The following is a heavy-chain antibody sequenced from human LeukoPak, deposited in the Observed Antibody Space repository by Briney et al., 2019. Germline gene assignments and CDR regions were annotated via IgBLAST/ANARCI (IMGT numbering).Heavy chain of an antibody. D-gene: IGHD1-14*01. V-gene: IGHV4-34*01. CDR1: GGSFSGYY. Sequence: SETLSLTCAVYGGSFSGYYWSWIRQPPGKGRGWIGEINHSGSTNYNPSLKRRVTISVDTSKNQFSLKLSSVTAADTAVYYCARGRRGSKSSYYYYMDVWGKGTTVTVSS. CDR3: ARGRRGSKSSYYYYMDV. CDR2: INHSGST. J-gene: IGHJ6*03.